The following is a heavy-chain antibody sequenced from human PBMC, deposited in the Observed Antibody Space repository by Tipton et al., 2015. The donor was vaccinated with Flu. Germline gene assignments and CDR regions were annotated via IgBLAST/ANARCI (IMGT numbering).Heavy chain of an antibody. Sequence: TLSLTCTVSGGSISSYYWSWIRQPPGKGLEWIGYIYYSGSTNYNPSLKSRVTISVDTSKNQFSLTLSSVTAADTAGYYCARSAGRGGGWFDPWGQGTLVTVSS. CDR1: GGSISSYY. D-gene: IGHD3-10*01. CDR3: ARSAGRGGGWFDP. CDR2: IYYSGST. V-gene: IGHV4-59*01. J-gene: IGHJ5*02.